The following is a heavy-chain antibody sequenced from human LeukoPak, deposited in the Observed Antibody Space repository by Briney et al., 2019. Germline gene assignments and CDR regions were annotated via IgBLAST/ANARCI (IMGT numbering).Heavy chain of an antibody. V-gene: IGHV3-11*05. CDR2: ISSGSTYT. J-gene: IGHJ4*02. CDR3: ARGYYGGNYFDY. CDR1: GFTFSDHY. Sequence: GGSLRLSCAASGFTFSDHYMSWIRQAPGKRLEWVSYISSGSTYTNYADSVEGRFTISRDNAKNSLYLQMNSLRAEDTAVYYCARGYYGGNYFDYWGQGTLVTVSS. D-gene: IGHD4-23*01.